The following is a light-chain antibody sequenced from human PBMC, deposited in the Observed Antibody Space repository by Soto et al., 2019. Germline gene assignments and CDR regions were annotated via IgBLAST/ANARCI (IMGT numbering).Light chain of an antibody. CDR2: GAS. J-gene: IGKJ1*01. CDR1: QSVGSN. CDR3: QQYNNWPQWT. V-gene: IGKV3-15*01. Sequence: IMLTQSPSTLSVAAGERATLSCGASQSVGSNLAWYQQKPGQAPRLLIYGASTRATGIPARFSGSGSGTDFTLTISGLQSEDFGLYYCQQYNNWPQWTFGQVTKVDIK.